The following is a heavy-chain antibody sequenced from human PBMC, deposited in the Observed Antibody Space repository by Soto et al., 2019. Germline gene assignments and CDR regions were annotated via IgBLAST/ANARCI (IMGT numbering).Heavy chain of an antibody. CDR1: GFTFSSCT. D-gene: IGHD2-15*01. CDR2: ISPSTSHI. J-gene: IGHJ6*02. Sequence: EVHLVESGGGLVKPGGSLRLSCAVSGFTFSSCTMNWVRHAPGKGLEWVSSISPSTSHIYYADSVKGRFTISRDNAKSSLFLQMNSLRAEDTAVYYCSGCSGGACHQNYGMDVWGQGTTVTVSS. CDR3: SGCSGGACHQNYGMDV. V-gene: IGHV3-21*01.